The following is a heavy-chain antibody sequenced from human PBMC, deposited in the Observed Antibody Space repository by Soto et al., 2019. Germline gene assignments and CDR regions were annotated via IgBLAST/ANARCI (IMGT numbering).Heavy chain of an antibody. Sequence: QSQTLSLTCAISGDSVSSNSAAWNWIRQSPSRGLEWLGRTYYRSKWYNDYAVSVKSRITINPDTSKNQFSLQLNSVTPEDTAVYYCARAPYIVVVPAANGANIHYYYYMDVWGKGTTVTVSS. V-gene: IGHV6-1*01. CDR1: GDSVSSNSAA. D-gene: IGHD2-2*01. CDR2: TYYRSKWYN. CDR3: ARAPYIVVVPAANGANIHYYYYMDV. J-gene: IGHJ6*03.